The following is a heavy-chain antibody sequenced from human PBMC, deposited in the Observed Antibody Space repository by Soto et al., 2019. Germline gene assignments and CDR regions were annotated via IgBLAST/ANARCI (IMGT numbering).Heavy chain of an antibody. CDR1: GYTFTGYY. J-gene: IGHJ3*02. CDR3: ARYCSSVSCYDEI. Sequence: QVQLVQSGAEVKKPGASVKVSCKASGYTFTGYYIHWVRQAPGQGLEWMEWINPNSGSTNYAQKFQGRVTMTKDTSISTTYMDLSRLRSDDTAVYYCARYCSSVSCYDEIWGQGTMVTVSS. CDR2: INPNSGST. V-gene: IGHV1-2*02. D-gene: IGHD2-15*01.